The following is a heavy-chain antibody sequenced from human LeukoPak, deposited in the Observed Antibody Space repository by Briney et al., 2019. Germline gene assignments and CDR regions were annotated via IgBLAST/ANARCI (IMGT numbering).Heavy chain of an antibody. CDR3: ARETPSGRPHNDAFDI. Sequence: ASVKVSCKASGYTFTSYGISWVRQAPGQGLEWMGWISAYNGNTNYAQKLQGRVTMTTDTSTSTAYMELRSLRSDDTAVYYCARETPSGRPHNDAFDIWGQGTMVTVSS. J-gene: IGHJ3*02. V-gene: IGHV1-18*01. CDR1: GYTFTSYG. CDR2: ISAYNGNT. D-gene: IGHD3-10*01.